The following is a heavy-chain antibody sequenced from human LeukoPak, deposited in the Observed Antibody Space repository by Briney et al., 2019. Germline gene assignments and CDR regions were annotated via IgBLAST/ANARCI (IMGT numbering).Heavy chain of an antibody. D-gene: IGHD6-19*01. CDR1: VYTFTDYG. CDR2: INAYNGNT. V-gene: IGHV1-18*01. J-gene: IGHJ4*02. Sequence: VASVKVSCKASVYTFTDYGISWVRHSPGQGIEWMPWINAYNGNTNHAQEFQGRLTMTTETSTTTAYMELRSLRSDDTAVYYCARDRYSSGCSDYWGQGTLVTVSS. CDR3: ARDRYSSGCSDY.